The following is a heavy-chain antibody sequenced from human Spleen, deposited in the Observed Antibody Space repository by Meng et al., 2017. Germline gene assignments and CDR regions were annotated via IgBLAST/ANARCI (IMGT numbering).Heavy chain of an antibody. CDR1: GYTFTSYH. J-gene: IGHJ1*01. Sequence: ASVKVSCKASGYTFTSYHIHWVRQAPGQRLEWMGWINAGNDNTRYAQNFQGRVTITRDTSMSTAYMELSSLRSEDTAEYYCASGGVPYSSSWYFQHWGQGTLVTVSS. CDR3: ASGGVPYSSSWYFQH. V-gene: IGHV1-3*01. D-gene: IGHD6-13*01. CDR2: INAGNDNT.